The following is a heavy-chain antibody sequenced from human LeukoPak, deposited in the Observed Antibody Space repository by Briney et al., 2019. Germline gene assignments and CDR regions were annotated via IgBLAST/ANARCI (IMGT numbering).Heavy chain of an antibody. CDR3: ARGGFTLIREDAFDI. Sequence: GGSLRLSRAASGFTFSNYDMNWVRQAPGKGLEWVSSITTSSSHIYHAVSMRGRFTISRDNAKNSLYLQMNSLRAEDTAVYYCARGGFTLIREDAFDIWGQGTMVTVSS. CDR1: GFTFSNYD. D-gene: IGHD3-22*01. CDR2: ITTSSSHI. J-gene: IGHJ3*02. V-gene: IGHV3-21*01.